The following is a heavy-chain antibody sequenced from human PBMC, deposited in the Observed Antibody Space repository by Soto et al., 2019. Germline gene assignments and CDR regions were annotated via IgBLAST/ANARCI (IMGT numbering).Heavy chain of an antibody. CDR3: ARGAAEYYDSSGSEL. J-gene: IGHJ4*02. CDR2: IYTSGST. V-gene: IGHV4-4*07. Sequence: ASETLSLTCTVSGGSISSYYWSWIRQPAGKGLEWIGRIYTSGSTNYNPSLKSRVTMSVDTSKNQFSLKLSSVTAADTAVYYCARGAAEYYDSSGSELWGQGTLVTVSS. CDR1: GGSISSYY. D-gene: IGHD3-22*01.